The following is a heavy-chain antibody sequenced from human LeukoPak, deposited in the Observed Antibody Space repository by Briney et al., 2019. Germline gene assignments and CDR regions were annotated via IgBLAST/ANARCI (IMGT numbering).Heavy chain of an antibody. Sequence: ASVKVSCKTSGYNFIGYYIHWVRQAPGQGLEWMGRINPNNGGTNYAQRFQGRVTMTRDTSTSTVYMELSSLRSEDTAVYYCARDYIVVVPAATDHTIGHWGQGTLVTVSS. J-gene: IGHJ4*02. D-gene: IGHD2-2*01. CDR1: GYNFIGYY. CDR3: ARDYIVVVPAATDHTIGH. V-gene: IGHV1-2*06. CDR2: INPNNGGT.